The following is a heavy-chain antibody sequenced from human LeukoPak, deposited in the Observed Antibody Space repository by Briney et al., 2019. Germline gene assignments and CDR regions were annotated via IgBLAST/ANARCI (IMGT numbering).Heavy chain of an antibody. J-gene: IGHJ4*02. D-gene: IGHD3-22*01. V-gene: IGHV3-48*01. CDR2: ISSSSSTI. CDR3: AKDVMPYYYDSSGYYTPHRPQYYFDY. CDR1: GFTFSSYS. Sequence: GGSLRLSCAASGFTFSSYSMNWVRQAPGKGLEWVSYISSSSSTIYYADSVKGRFTISRDNSKNTLYLQMNSLRAEDTAVYYCAKDVMPYYYDSSGYYTPHRPQYYFDYWGQGTLVTVSS.